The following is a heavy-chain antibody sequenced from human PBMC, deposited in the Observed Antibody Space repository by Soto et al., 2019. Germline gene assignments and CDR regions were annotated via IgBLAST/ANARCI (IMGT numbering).Heavy chain of an antibody. J-gene: IGHJ4*02. Sequence: PSETLSLTCTVSGGSISSYYWSWIRQPPGKGLEWIGYIYYSGSTNYNPSLKSRVTISVDTSKNQFSLKLSSVTAADTAVYYCAREWREDDYGDYLFDYWGQGTLVTVSS. CDR2: IYYSGST. V-gene: IGHV4-59*01. D-gene: IGHD4-17*01. CDR1: GGSISSYY. CDR3: AREWREDDYGDYLFDY.